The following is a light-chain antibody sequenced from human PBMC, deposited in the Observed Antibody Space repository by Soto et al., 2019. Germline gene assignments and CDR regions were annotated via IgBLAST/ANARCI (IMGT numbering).Light chain of an antibody. CDR3: QQYKSYSYT. CDR2: DAS. Sequence: GDRVAITCRASESISNWLAWYQQKPGKAPKVLIYDASRLQSGVPERFSGSGSGTDFTLTISSLQADDIATYYCQQYKSYSYTFGQGTNLEI. CDR1: ESISNW. V-gene: IGKV1-5*01. J-gene: IGKJ2*01.